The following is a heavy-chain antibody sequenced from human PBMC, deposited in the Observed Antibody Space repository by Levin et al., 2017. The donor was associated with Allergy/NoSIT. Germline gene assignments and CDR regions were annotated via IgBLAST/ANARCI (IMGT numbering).Heavy chain of an antibody. Sequence: SETLSLTCSVSGGSINSGAYYWSWIRQHPGKGLEWIGYIYYGGSTHYNPSLKRRVALSVDTSKNQFSLQLTSVTAEDTAVYFCARDDMERGFDSWGQGTLATVSS. CDR3: ARDDMERGFDS. V-gene: IGHV4-31*03. CDR1: GGSINSGAYY. D-gene: IGHD1-1*01. J-gene: IGHJ4*02. CDR2: IYYGGST.